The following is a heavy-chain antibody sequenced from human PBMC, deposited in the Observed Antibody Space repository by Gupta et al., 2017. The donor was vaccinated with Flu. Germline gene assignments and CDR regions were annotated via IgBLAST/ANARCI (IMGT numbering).Heavy chain of an antibody. D-gene: IGHD4-23*01. CDR3: ATTTVVTRRGERAFDI. CDR1: GGTFSSYA. J-gene: IGHJ3*02. Sequence: CKASGGTFSSYAISWVRQAPGQGLEWMGGIIPIFGTANYAQKFQGRVTITADESTSTAYMELSSLRSEDTAVYYCATTTVVTRRGERAFDIWGQGTMVTVSS. CDR2: IIPIFGTA. V-gene: IGHV1-69*01.